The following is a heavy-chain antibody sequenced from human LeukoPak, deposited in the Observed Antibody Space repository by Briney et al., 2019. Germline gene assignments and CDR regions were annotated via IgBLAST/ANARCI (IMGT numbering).Heavy chain of an antibody. CDR3: ASRSAVAGEFDY. CDR2: TYYRSKWYN. D-gene: IGHD6-19*01. CDR1: GDSVSSNSGA. J-gene: IGHJ4*02. V-gene: IGHV6-1*01. Sequence: SQTLSLTCAISGDSVSSNSGAWNWIRQSPSRGLEWLGRTYYRSKWYNDYAVSVKSRITISPDTSKNQFSLQLNSVTPEDTAVYYCASRSAVAGEFDYWGQGTVVTVSS.